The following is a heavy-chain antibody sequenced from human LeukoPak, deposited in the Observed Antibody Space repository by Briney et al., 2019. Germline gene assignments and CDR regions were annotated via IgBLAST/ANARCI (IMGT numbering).Heavy chain of an antibody. CDR1: GGSISSYY. D-gene: IGHD5-12*01. Sequence: SETLSLTCTVSGGSISSYYWSWIRQPPGKGLEWIGYIYYSGSTNYNPSLKSRVTISVDTSKNQFSLKLSSVTAADTAVYYCASASVGYSGYESDYPYYNYYYGMDVWGQGTTVTVSS. V-gene: IGHV4-59*08. CDR2: IYYSGST. J-gene: IGHJ6*02. CDR3: ASASVGYSGYESDYPYYNYYYGMDV.